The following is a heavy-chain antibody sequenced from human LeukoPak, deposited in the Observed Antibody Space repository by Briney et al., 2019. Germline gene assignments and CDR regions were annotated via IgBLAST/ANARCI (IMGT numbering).Heavy chain of an antibody. Sequence: GGSLRLSCAASGFTFSSYGMHWVRQAPGKGLEWVAVISYDGSNKYYADSVKGRFTISRDNSKNTLYLQMNSLRAEDTAVYYCARMIVVSGYYYYGMDVWGQGTTVTVSS. CDR1: GFTFSSYG. CDR2: ISYDGSNK. CDR3: ARMIVVSGYYYYGMDV. D-gene: IGHD3-22*01. J-gene: IGHJ6*02. V-gene: IGHV3-30*19.